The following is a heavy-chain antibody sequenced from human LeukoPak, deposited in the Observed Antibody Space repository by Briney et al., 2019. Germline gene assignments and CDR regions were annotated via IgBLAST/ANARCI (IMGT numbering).Heavy chain of an antibody. CDR3: ARDGGSGSYYYMDV. CDR1: GGTFSSYA. J-gene: IGHJ6*03. Sequence: GSSVKVSCKASGGTFSSYAISWVRQAPGQGLEWMGRIIPIFGTANYAQKFQGRVTITADESTSTAYMELSSLRSEDTAVYYCARDGGSGSYYYMDVWGKGTTVTVSS. CDR2: IIPIFGTA. V-gene: IGHV1-69*15. D-gene: IGHD1-26*01.